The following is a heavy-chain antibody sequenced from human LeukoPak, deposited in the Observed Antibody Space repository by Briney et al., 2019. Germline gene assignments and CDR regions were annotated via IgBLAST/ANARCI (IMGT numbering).Heavy chain of an antibody. CDR3: AKAGGVYCSSTSCYVS. CDR2: IYYSGST. CDR1: GGSISSYY. Sequence: SSETLSLTCTVSGGSISSYYWSWIRQPPGKGLEWIGDIYYSGSTNYNPSLKSRVTISVDTSKKQFSLKLSSVTAADTAVYYCAKAGGVYCSSTSCYVSWGQGTLVTVSS. V-gene: IGHV4-59*01. J-gene: IGHJ4*02. D-gene: IGHD2-2*01.